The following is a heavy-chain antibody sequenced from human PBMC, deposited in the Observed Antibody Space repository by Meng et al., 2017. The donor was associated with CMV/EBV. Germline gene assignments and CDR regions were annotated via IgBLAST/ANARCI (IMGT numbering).Heavy chain of an antibody. CDR2: IKDTGTT. V-gene: IGHV4-34*01. CDR1: GGSFSGYS. CDR3: ARGAPGY. Sequence: SETLSLTCAVYGGSFSGYSWTWIRQSPAKGLEWIGNIKDTGTTNYNPSLKSRVSILVDTSKNQFSLKLKSATGADTAIYYCARGAPGYWGQGTLVTVSS. J-gene: IGHJ4*02.